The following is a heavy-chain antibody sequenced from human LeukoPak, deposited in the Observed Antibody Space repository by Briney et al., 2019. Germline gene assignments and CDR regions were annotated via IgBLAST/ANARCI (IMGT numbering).Heavy chain of an antibody. CDR3: AKSHSMIVVVTPFDY. J-gene: IGHJ4*02. V-gene: IGHV3-30*18. CDR2: ISYDGSNK. Sequence: GGSLRLSCAASGFTFSSYGMHWVRQAPGKGLEWVAVISYDGSNKYYADSVKGRFTISGDNSKNTLYLQMNSLRAEDTAVYYCAKSHSMIVVVTPFDYWGQGTLVTVSS. CDR1: GFTFSSYG. D-gene: IGHD3-22*01.